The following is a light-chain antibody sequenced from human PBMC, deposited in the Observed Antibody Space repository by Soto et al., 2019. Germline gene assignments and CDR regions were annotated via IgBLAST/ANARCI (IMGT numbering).Light chain of an antibody. J-gene: IGKJ1*01. CDR3: QQYNSYSRT. Sequence: DIQMTQSPSTVSASVGDRVTITCRASQIISSWLAWYQQKPGKAPKLLIYKASSLESGVPSRFSGSGSGTEFTLTISSLQPEDFATYYCQQYNSYSRTFGQGTEVEIK. CDR1: QIISSW. V-gene: IGKV1-5*03. CDR2: KAS.